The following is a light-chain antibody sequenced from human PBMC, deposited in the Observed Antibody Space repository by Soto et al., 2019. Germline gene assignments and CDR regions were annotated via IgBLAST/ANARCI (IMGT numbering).Light chain of an antibody. Sequence: EIVMTQSPATLSVSPGERATLSCRASQSVSSNLAWYQQKPGQAPRLLIYGASTRPTGIPARFSGSGSGTEFTLTISSLQSEDFAVYDCQQYNNWRLTVGGGTKVEIK. CDR3: QQYNNWRLT. V-gene: IGKV3-15*01. CDR2: GAS. CDR1: QSVSSN. J-gene: IGKJ4*01.